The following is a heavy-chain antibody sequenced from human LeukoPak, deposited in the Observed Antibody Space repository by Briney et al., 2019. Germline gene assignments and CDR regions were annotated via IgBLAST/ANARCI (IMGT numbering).Heavy chain of an antibody. CDR3: ARRLTQYDCFDP. V-gene: IGHV6-1*01. Sequence: SQTLSLTCAISGDSVSSNSVRNWIRQSPSRGLEWLGRTYYGSTWYNDYAVSVRGRITVNPDTSKNQFSLHLNSVTPEDTAVYYCARRLTQYDCFDPWGQGILVTVSS. D-gene: IGHD2-2*01. J-gene: IGHJ5*02. CDR1: GDSVSSNSV. CDR2: TYYGSTWYN.